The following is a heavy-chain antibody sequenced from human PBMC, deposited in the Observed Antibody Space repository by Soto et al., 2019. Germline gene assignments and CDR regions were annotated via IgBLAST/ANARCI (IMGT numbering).Heavy chain of an antibody. Sequence: QVQLVQSGAEVKKPGASVKVSCKASGYTFTSYYMHWVRQAPGQGLEWMGIINPSGGSTSYAQKFQGXXTXTXXTSTSTVYMELSSLRSEDTAVYYCAREEAAMVSSYWGQGTLVTVSS. D-gene: IGHD5-18*01. CDR1: GYTFTSYY. J-gene: IGHJ4*02. V-gene: IGHV1-46*01. CDR3: AREEAAMVSSY. CDR2: INPSGGST.